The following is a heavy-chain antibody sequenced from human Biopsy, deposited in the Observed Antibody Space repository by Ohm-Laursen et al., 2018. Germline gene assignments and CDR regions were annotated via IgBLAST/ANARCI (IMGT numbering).Heavy chain of an antibody. Sequence: QTLSLTCAISGDSVSSNTVAWNWIRQSPSRGLEWLGRIIYRSKWSNDYAVSVKNRITIDPDTSKNQFSLQLNSVTPEDTAIYYCARGRYAAFDIWGQGTKVTTSS. CDR1: GDSVSSNTVA. J-gene: IGHJ3*02. V-gene: IGHV6-1*01. CDR3: ARGRYAAFDI. CDR2: IIYRSKWSN. D-gene: IGHD3-9*01.